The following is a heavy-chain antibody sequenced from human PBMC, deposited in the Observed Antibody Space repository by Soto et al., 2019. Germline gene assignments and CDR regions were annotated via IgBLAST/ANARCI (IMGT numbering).Heavy chain of an antibody. D-gene: IGHD3-9*01. Sequence: SETLSLTCTVSGGSISSYYWSWIRQPPGKGLEWIGYIYYSGSTNYNPSLKSRVTISVDTSKNQFSLKLSSVTAADTAVYYCARERAYYDILTGYYGYSGMDVWGQGTTVTVSS. J-gene: IGHJ6*02. V-gene: IGHV4-59*01. CDR3: ARERAYYDILTGYYGYSGMDV. CDR2: IYYSGST. CDR1: GGSISSYY.